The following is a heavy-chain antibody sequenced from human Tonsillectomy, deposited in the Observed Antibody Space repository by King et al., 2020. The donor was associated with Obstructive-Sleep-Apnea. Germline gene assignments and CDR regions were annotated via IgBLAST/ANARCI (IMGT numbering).Heavy chain of an antibody. Sequence: VQLVESGGGLVKPGGSLRLSCAASGFTFNNAWMSWVRQAPGKGLEWVGRIKRKTDGGTTDYAAPVKGRFTISRDDSKNTLNLQMNSLKTEDTAVYYCTTSVGATTADYYYYYDMDVWGQGTTVTVSS. J-gene: IGHJ6*02. CDR3: TTSVGATTADYYYYYDMDV. CDR2: IKRKTDGGTT. D-gene: IGHD1-26*01. CDR1: GFTFNNAW. V-gene: IGHV3-15*01.